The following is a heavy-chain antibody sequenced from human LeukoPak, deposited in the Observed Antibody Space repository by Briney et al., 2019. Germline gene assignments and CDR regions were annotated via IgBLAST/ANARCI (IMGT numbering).Heavy chain of an antibody. J-gene: IGHJ5*02. D-gene: IGHD2-2*01. CDR2: ISYDGSNK. V-gene: IGHV3-30*18. CDR3: AKDLGCSSTRCSNNWFDP. CDR1: GFTFSDYW. Sequence: GGSLRLSCAASGFTFSDYWMNWVRQAPGKGLEWVAVISYDGSNKYYADSVKGRFTISRDNSKNTLYLQMNSLRAEDSALYYCAKDLGCSSTRCSNNWFDPWGQGTLVTVSS.